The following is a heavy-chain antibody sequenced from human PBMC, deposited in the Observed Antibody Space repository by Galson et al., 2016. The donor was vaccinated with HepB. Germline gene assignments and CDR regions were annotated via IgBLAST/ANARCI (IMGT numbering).Heavy chain of an antibody. D-gene: IGHD6-19*01. V-gene: IGHV1-18*04. J-gene: IGHJ4*02. CDR1: GYTFTSYG. CDR2: ISAYNGNT. Sequence: SVKVSCKASGYTFTSYGISWVRQAPGQGLEWLGWISAYNGNTKYSQKLQGGGTMTTDASTSAAYMELRSLRSDDTAVYYCAREASSGWYGADYWGQGTLATVSS. CDR3: AREASSGWYGADY.